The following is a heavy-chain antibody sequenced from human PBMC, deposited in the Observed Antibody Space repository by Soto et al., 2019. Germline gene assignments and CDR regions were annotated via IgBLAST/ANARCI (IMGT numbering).Heavy chain of an antibody. J-gene: IGHJ3*02. Sequence: SETLSLTCTVSGGSISSGVYYWSGIRHHPGKGLEWIGYIYYSGSTYYNPSLKSRVTISVDTSKNQFSLKLSSVTAADTAVYYCAREFSSSLNDAFDIWGQGTMVTVSS. CDR3: AREFSSSLNDAFDI. CDR1: GGSISSGVYY. D-gene: IGHD6-13*01. CDR2: IYYSGST. V-gene: IGHV4-31*03.